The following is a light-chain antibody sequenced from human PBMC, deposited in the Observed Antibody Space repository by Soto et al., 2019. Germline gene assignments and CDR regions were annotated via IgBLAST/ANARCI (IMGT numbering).Light chain of an antibody. CDR1: QSVSSSY. CDR3: QQYGPSIT. CDR2: DAS. J-gene: IGKJ3*01. V-gene: IGKV3-20*01. Sequence: EIVLTQSPGTLSLSPGERATLSCRASQSVSSSYLAWYQQKPGQAPRLLIADASSRATGIPDRFSGSGSGTDFTLTISRLEPEDFAVYYCQQYGPSITFGPGTRLDIK.